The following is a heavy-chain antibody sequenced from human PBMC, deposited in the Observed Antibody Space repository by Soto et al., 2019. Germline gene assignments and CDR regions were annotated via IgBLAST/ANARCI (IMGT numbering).Heavy chain of an antibody. D-gene: IGHD2-21*01. CDR2: VYYSGST. CDR1: GGSISSYY. V-gene: IGHV4-59*08. CDR3: ARSMWFPYFDL. Sequence: SETLSLTCSVSGGSISSYYWNWIRQAPGKGPEWIGSVYYSGSTDYNPSLKSRVTISEDTSKNQFSLKLSSVTAADTAVYFCARSMWFPYFDLWGRGILVTVSS. J-gene: IGHJ4*02.